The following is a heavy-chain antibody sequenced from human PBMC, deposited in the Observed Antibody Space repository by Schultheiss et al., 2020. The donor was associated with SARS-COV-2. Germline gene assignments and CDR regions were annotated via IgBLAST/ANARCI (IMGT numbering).Heavy chain of an antibody. CDR2: ISASGVST. V-gene: IGHV3-23*01. CDR3: AREAAAGTFYYYYYMDV. J-gene: IGHJ6*03. CDR1: GFTFINYA. D-gene: IGHD6-13*01. Sequence: GGSLRLSCAASGFTFINYAMSWVRQAQGKGLEWVSAISASGVSTYYADSVKGRFTISRDNSKSTLYLQMNSLRAEDTAVYYCAREAAAGTFYYYYYMDVWGKGTTVTVSS.